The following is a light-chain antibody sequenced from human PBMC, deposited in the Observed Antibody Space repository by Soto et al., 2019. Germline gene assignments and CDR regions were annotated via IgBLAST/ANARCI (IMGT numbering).Light chain of an antibody. Sequence: DIQMTQSPSSLSASVGDRVTITCQASQDISNYLNWYQQKPGKAPKLLIYDASNLETGVPSRFSGSGSGTDFTFTISSLQPEDIATYYCQQYDNLQPLTFGGGTKVDIK. CDR2: DAS. CDR1: QDISNY. V-gene: IGKV1-33*01. J-gene: IGKJ4*01. CDR3: QQYDNLQPLT.